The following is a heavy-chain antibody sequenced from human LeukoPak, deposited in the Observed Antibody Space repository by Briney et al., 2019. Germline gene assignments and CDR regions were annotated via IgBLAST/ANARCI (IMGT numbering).Heavy chain of an antibody. D-gene: IGHD6-13*01. CDR1: GGSIGSYY. CDR2: IYSTGST. J-gene: IGHJ4*02. Sequence: SETLSLTCTVSGGSIGSYYWSWIRQLAGKGLEWFGRIYSTGSTNYNPSLKSRVTMSVDTSKNQFSLRLRSVTAADTAVYYCARQIASAGTAGFDFWGQGALVTVSS. CDR3: ARQIASAGTAGFDF. V-gene: IGHV4-4*07.